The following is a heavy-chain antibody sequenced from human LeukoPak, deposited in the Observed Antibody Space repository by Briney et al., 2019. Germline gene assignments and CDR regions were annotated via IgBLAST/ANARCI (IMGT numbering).Heavy chain of an antibody. CDR2: IYYSGST. CDR3: ARQPEGGSCIGAFDI. V-gene: IGHV4-39*01. J-gene: IGHJ3*02. CDR1: GGSISSSSYY. D-gene: IGHD2-15*01. Sequence: SETLSLTCTVSGGSISSSSYYWGWIRQPPGKGLEWIGSIYYSGSTYYNPSLKSRVTISVDTSKNQFSLKLSSVTAADTAVYYCARQPEGGSCIGAFDIWGQGTMVTVSS.